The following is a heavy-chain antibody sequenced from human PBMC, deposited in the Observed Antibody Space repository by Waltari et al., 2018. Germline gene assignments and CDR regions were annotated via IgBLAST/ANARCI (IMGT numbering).Heavy chain of an antibody. CDR1: GFTFSSYW. D-gene: IGHD6-13*01. V-gene: IGHV3-74*01. Sequence: EVQLVESGGGLVQPGGSLRLSCAASGFTFSSYWMHWVRQAPGKGLVSVSHINRDGSFTTYADSVKGRFTISRDNAKSTLFLQMNSLRAEDTAVYYCVLYSSSFLGDCWGQGTLVTVSS. CDR2: INRDGSFT. J-gene: IGHJ4*02. CDR3: VLYSSSFLGDC.